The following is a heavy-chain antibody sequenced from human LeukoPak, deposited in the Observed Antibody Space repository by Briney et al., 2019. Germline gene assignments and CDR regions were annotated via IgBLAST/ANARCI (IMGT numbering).Heavy chain of an antibody. V-gene: IGHV5-51*01. CDR2: IYPGDSDT. CDR3: ARPSGWITDAFDI. D-gene: IGHD6-19*01. CDR1: GYSFTSYW. Sequence: GESLKISCKGSGYSFTSYWIGWVRQMPGKGLEWMGIIYPGDSDTRYSPSFQGQVPISADKSISTAYLQWSSLKASDTDMYYCARPSGWITDAFDIWGQGTMVTVSS. J-gene: IGHJ3*02.